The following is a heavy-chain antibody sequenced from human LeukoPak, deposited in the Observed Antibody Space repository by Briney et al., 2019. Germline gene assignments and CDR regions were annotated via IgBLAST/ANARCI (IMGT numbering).Heavy chain of an antibody. CDR1: TFYFTDYA. Sequence: PAGSLRLSCAVSTFYFTDYAMSWARQAPGKGLEWLSTVSGNGDTKDYVDSVKGRFTISRDNSRNTVHLQIDNLRTEDTAVYYCARGSTSTAPGWVYWGHGTPVTVSS. CDR3: ARGSTSTAPGWVY. CDR2: VSGNGDTK. D-gene: IGHD2-21*02. V-gene: IGHV3-23*01. J-gene: IGHJ4*01.